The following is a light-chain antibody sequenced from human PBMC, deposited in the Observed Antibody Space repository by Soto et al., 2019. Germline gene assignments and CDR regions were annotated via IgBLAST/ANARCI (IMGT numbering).Light chain of an antibody. V-gene: IGLV2-14*03. CDR3: SSFTGSDNP. J-gene: IGLJ2*01. CDR2: DVA. Sequence: QSALTQPASVSASPGQSITISCTGTSSDVGGSNFVSWYQQHPGKPPKLIIYDVATRPSGVSNRFSGSKSGSTASLIISRLQTEDEADYYCSSFTGSDNPFGGGTKLTVL. CDR1: SSDVGGSNF.